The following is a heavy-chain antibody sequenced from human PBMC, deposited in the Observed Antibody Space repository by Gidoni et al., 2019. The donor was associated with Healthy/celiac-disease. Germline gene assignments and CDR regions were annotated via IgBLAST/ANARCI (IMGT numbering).Heavy chain of an antibody. J-gene: IGHJ4*02. D-gene: IGHD3-22*01. CDR1: GFSLSNARMG. V-gene: IGHV2-26*01. Sequence: QVTLKESGPVLVKPTETLTLTCTVSGFSLSNARMGVSWIRQPPGKALEWLAHIFSNDEKSYSTSLKIRLTISKDTSKSQVVLTMTNMDPVDTATYYCARIRRYYDSSGYYYYTLDYWGQGTLVTVSS. CDR2: IFSNDEK. CDR3: ARIRRYYDSSGYYYYTLDY.